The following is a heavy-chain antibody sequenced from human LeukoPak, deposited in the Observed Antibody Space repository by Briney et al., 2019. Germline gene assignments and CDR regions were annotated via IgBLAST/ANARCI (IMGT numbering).Heavy chain of an antibody. Sequence: GGSLRLSCAASGFTFSSYAMSWVRQAPGKGLEWVSAISGSGGSTYYADSVKGRFTISRDNSKNTLYLQMNSLRAEDTAVYYCAKDGNWLIGYYYYMDVWGKGTTVTISS. CDR2: ISGSGGST. CDR3: AKDGNWLIGYYYYMDV. V-gene: IGHV3-23*01. J-gene: IGHJ6*03. CDR1: GFTFSSYA. D-gene: IGHD6-19*01.